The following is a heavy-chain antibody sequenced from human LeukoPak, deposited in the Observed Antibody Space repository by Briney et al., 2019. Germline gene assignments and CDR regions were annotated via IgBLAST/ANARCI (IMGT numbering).Heavy chain of an antibody. Sequence: GGSLRLSCAASGFMFRSYWMTWVRQAPGKGLEWVANIKQDGSEKNYLDSVRGRFTISRDDAGNSLYLQMNSLRVEDTAVYYCARDQSIPNLDAFDIWGQGTMVTVSS. CDR3: ARDQSIPNLDAFDI. D-gene: IGHD1-14*01. V-gene: IGHV3-7*05. CDR2: IKQDGSEK. J-gene: IGHJ3*02. CDR1: GFMFRSYW.